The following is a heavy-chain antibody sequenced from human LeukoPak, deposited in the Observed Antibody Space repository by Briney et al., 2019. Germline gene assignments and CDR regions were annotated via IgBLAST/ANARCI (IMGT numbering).Heavy chain of an antibody. CDR3: ARDSRSDDTGGLDV. CDR1: GFTFSSHG. J-gene: IGHJ6*04. CDR2: IWSDGSNE. Sequence: GGSLRLSCPTSGFTFSSHGMHWVHQAPGKGLEWVAVIWSDGSNEYYADSVKGRFTISRDNSKDTLYLEMTSLWAEDTAVYYCARDSRSDDTGGLDVWGKGTTVTVSS. V-gene: IGHV3-33*01. D-gene: IGHD3-10*01.